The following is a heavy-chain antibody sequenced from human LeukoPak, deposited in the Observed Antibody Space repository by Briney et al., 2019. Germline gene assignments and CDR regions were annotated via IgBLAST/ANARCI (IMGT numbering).Heavy chain of an antibody. D-gene: IGHD1-20*01. CDR3: ARDHNWNWFDP. V-gene: IGHV4-30-4*08. Sequence: SQTLSLTCTVSGGSISSGDYYWSWIRQPPGKGLEWIGYIYYSGSTYYNPSLKSRVTISVDTPKNQFSLKLSSVTAADTAVYYCARDHNWNWFDPWGQGTLVTVSS. J-gene: IGHJ5*02. CDR1: GGSISSGDYY. CDR2: IYYSGST.